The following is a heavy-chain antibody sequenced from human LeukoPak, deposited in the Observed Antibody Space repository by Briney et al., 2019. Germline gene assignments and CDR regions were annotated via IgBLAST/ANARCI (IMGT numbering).Heavy chain of an antibody. CDR1: GYSFTSYW. CDR3: ARPHGFGKLNYYYGMDV. D-gene: IGHD3-10*01. V-gene: IGHV5-51*01. Sequence: GESLKISCKGSGYSFTSYWIGWVRQMPGKGLEWMGIIYPGDSDPRYSPSFQGQVTISADKSISTAYLQWSSLKASDTAMYYCARPHGFGKLNYYYGMDVWGQETTVTVSS. CDR2: IYPGDSDP. J-gene: IGHJ6*02.